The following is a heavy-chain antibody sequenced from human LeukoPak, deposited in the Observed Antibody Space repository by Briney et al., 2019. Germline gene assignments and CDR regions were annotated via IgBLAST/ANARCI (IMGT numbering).Heavy chain of an antibody. CDR3: ARVYGSGSYYIFDY. CDR1: GGSISSYY. J-gene: IGHJ4*02. CDR2: IYYSGST. Sequence: PSETLSLTCTVSGGSISSYYSSWIRQPPGKGLEWIGYIYYSGSTNYNPSLKSRVTISVDTSKNQFSLKLSSVTAADTAVYYCARVYGSGSYYIFDYWGQGTLVTVSS. V-gene: IGHV4-59*01. D-gene: IGHD3-10*01.